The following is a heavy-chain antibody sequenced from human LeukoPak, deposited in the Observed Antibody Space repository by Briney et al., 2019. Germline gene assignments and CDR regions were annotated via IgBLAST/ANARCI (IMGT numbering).Heavy chain of an antibody. CDR3: ARDSPGSSSFLLYVGYYYGMDV. D-gene: IGHD3-10*01. Sequence: SETLSLTCTVSGGSISSSSYYWGWIRQPSGKGLEWIGSIYYSGSTYYNPSLKSRVTISVDTSKNQFSLKLSSVTAADTAVYYCARDSPGSSSFLLYVGYYYGMDVWGQGTTVTVSS. J-gene: IGHJ6*02. CDR1: GGSISSSSYY. CDR2: IYYSGST. V-gene: IGHV4-39*07.